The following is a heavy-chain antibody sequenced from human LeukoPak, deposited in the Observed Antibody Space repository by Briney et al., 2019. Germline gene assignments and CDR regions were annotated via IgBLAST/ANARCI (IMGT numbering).Heavy chain of an antibody. CDR3: ARGDYYGSGSWYFDY. CDR1: GGSISSYY. J-gene: IGHJ4*02. D-gene: IGHD3-10*01. CDR2: IYYSGST. Sequence: SETLSLTGTVSGGSISSYYWSWIRQPPGKGLEWIGYIYYSGSTNYNPSLKSRVTISVDTSKNQFSLKLSSVTAADTAVYYCARGDYYGSGSWYFDYWGQGTLVTVSS. V-gene: IGHV4-59*01.